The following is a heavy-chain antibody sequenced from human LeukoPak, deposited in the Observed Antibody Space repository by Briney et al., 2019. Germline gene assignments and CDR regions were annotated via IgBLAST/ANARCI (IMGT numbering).Heavy chain of an antibody. CDR3: GKTTVGYSSGQKPAWPVDF. J-gene: IGHJ4*02. D-gene: IGHD5-18*01. Sequence: GGSLRLSCEASGFTFGSHAMYWVRQAPGKGLEWVAGIFGSGGSPHYADPVKGRFTISRDNPRNTVYLQINSLRDDDTAVYYCGKTTVGYSSGQKPAWPVDFWGQGTLVTVPS. CDR2: IFGSGGSP. V-gene: IGHV3-23*01. CDR1: GFTFGSHA.